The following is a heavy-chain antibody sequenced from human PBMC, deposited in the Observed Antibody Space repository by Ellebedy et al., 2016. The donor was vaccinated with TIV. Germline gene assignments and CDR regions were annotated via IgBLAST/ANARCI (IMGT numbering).Heavy chain of an antibody. CDR1: GFSLSNARMG. V-gene: IGHV2-26*01. CDR2: IFSNDEK. Sequence: SGPTLVKPTETLTLTCTVSGFSLSNARMGVSWIRQPPGKALEWLAHIFSNDEKSYSTSLKSRLTISKDTSKSQVVLTMTNMDPVDTATYYCARNWGYPNYYYYYYVMDVWGQGTTVTVSS. D-gene: IGHD3-16*01. CDR3: ARNWGYPNYYYYYYVMDV. J-gene: IGHJ6*02.